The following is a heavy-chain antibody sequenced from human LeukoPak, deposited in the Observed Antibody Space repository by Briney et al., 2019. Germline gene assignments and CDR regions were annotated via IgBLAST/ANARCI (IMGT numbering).Heavy chain of an antibody. J-gene: IGHJ4*02. CDR3: ARPYYDFWSGTVDYFDY. V-gene: IGHV3-33*01. CDR1: GFTFSSYG. D-gene: IGHD3-3*01. CDR2: IWYDGSNK. Sequence: GGSLRLSCAASGFTFSSYGMHWVRQAPGKGLEWVAVIWYDGSNKYYADSVKGRFTISRDNSKNTLYLQMNSLRAEDTAVYYCARPYYDFWSGTVDYFDYWGQETLVTVSS.